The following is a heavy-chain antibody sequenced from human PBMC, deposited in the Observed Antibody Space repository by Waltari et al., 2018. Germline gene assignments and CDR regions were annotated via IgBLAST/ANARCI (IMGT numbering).Heavy chain of an antibody. Sequence: QLQLQESGPGLVKPSETLSLTCTVSGGSISSSSYYWGWIRQPPGKGLEWIGSIYYSGGTYYNPSLKSRVTISVDTSKNQFSLKLSSVTAADTAVYYCARANPTDGDYATYFDYWGQGTLVTVSS. CDR2: IYYSGGT. D-gene: IGHD4-17*01. CDR1: GGSISSSSYY. J-gene: IGHJ4*02. V-gene: IGHV4-39*07. CDR3: ARANPTDGDYATYFDY.